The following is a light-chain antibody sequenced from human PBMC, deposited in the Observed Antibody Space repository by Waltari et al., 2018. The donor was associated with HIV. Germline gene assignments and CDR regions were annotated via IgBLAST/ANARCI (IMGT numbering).Light chain of an antibody. Sequence: QSALTQPRSVSGSPGQSVTISCTGTSSDVGVYVYVSQYKQQPGKAPKLMIYDVNGRPSGVPDRYSGSKSGNTASLTISGLQAEDEADDHCYSYAGNFWVFGGGTKLTVL. V-gene: IGLV2-11*01. CDR2: DVN. CDR1: SSDVGVYVY. J-gene: IGLJ3*02. CDR3: YSYAGNFWV.